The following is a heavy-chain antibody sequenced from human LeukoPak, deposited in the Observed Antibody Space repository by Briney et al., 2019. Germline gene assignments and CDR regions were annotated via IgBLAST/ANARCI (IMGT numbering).Heavy chain of an antibody. D-gene: IGHD6-13*01. CDR3: ATYALEQQLDNWFDP. CDR1: GYTFTGYY. CDR2: INPNSGGT. V-gene: IGHV1-2*02. J-gene: IGHJ5*02. Sequence: GASVKVSCKASGYTFTGYYMHWVRQAPGQGLEWMGWINPNSGGTNYAQKFQGRVTMTRDTSISTAYMELSRLRSDDTAVYYCATYALEQQLDNWFDPWGQGTLVTVSS.